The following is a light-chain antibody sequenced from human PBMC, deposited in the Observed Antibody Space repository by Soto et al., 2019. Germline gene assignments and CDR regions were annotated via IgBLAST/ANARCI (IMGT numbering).Light chain of an antibody. J-gene: IGKJ1*01. CDR1: QSVSTRY. CDR3: QQDGGSPTWT. Sequence: EVVLTQSPGTLSLSPGEKAILSCRASQSVSTRYLAWYQQKPGQAPRLIIYGASTRATGIPDRFSGSGSGTDFTLTISRLEPEDFAVYFCQQDGGSPTWTFGQVTKIDIK. V-gene: IGKV3-20*01. CDR2: GAS.